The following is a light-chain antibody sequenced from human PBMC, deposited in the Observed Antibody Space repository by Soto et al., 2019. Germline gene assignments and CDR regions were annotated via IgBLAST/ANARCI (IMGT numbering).Light chain of an antibody. CDR1: SGSIASNY. J-gene: IGLJ2*01. CDR2: EDN. Sequence: NFMLTQPHSVSESPGKTVTISCTRSSGSIASNYVQWYQQRPGSAPTTVIYEDNQRPSGVPDRFSGSIDSSSNSAYLTISGLKTEDEADYYCQSSDSSNQVVGGGTKLTVL. CDR3: QSSDSSNQV. V-gene: IGLV6-57*04.